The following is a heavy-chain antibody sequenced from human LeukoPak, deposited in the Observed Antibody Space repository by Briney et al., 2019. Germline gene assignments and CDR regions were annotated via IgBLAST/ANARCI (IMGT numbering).Heavy chain of an antibody. CDR2: INNEGSGT. J-gene: IGHJ6*02. CDR3: ARGRYYAMDV. CDR1: GFTFSTYW. V-gene: IGHV3-74*01. Sequence: PGGSLRLSCAASGFTFSTYWMHWVRQAPGKGLVWASRINNEGSGTGYADSVKGRFTISRDNAKNTLFLQMNSLRAEDTAVYYCARGRYYAMDVWAKGPRSPSP.